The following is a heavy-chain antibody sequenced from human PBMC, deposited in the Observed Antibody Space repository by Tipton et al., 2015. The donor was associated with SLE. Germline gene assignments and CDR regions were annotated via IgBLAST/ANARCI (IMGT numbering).Heavy chain of an antibody. J-gene: IGHJ6*03. Sequence: TLSLTCTVSGGSISSGYWSWIRQPPGKGLEYIGYVYPSGGSDYNPSLSGRVTISFDTSKNQFSLRLTSATAADTAVYYCARVGHGFDSSGYNSRYYYYMDVWGKGTTVTVSS. CDR3: ARVGHGFDSSGYNSRYYYYMDV. CDR2: VYPSGGS. V-gene: IGHV4-59*01. CDR1: GGSISSGY. D-gene: IGHD3-22*01.